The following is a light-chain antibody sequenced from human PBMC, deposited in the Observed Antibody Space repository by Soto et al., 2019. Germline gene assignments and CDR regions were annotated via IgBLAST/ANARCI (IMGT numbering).Light chain of an antibody. J-gene: IGKJ2*01. V-gene: IGKV1-5*01. CDR2: DAS. CDR3: QKYNSYS. Sequence: DIQMTQSPSTLSASVGDRVTITCRASQSISSWLAWYQQKPGKAPKLLIYDASSLESGVPSRISGSGSGTEFTLTISSLQPDDFATYYCQKYNSYSFGQGTKLEIK. CDR1: QSISSW.